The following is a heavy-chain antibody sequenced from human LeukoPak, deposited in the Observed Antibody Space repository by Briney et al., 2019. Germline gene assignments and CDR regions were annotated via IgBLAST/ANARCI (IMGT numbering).Heavy chain of an antibody. Sequence: PGGSLRLSCAASGFTFSSYAMSWVRQAPGKGLEWVSAISGSGGSTYYADSVKGRFTIARDNSKNTLYLQMNSLRAEDTAVYYCAKDRAGSSSGWYEGDYWGQGTLVTVSS. J-gene: IGHJ4*02. D-gene: IGHD6-19*01. CDR3: AKDRAGSSSGWYEGDY. CDR1: GFTFSSYA. CDR2: ISGSGGST. V-gene: IGHV3-23*01.